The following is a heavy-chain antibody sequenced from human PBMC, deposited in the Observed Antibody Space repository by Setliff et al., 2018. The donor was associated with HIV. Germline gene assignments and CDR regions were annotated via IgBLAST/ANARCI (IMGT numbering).Heavy chain of an antibody. V-gene: IGHV1-18*01. D-gene: IGHD3-10*01. CDR3: ARDARDHFYGSGHIDK. CDR2: ISAYSGDT. CDR1: GYTFTSYG. J-gene: IGHJ4*02. Sequence: GASVKVSCKASGYTFTSYGFRWVRQAPGQGLQWMGWISAYSGDTRFAQEFQGRLTMTTDTSTNTAYMALGSLKSDDTAVYYCARDARDHFYGSGHIDKWGQGTQVTVSS.